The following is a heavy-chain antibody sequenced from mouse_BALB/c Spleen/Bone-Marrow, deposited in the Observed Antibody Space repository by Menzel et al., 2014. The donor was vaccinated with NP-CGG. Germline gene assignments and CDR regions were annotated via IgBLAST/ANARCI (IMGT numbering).Heavy chain of an antibody. D-gene: IGHD1-1*01. V-gene: IGHV14-3*02. CDR1: GSNIKDTY. Sequence: EVQLQQSGAELVKPGASVELSCTASGSNIKDTYMHWVKQRPEQGLEWIGRIDPANGNTKYDPKFQGKATITADTSSNTAYLQLSSLTSEDTAVYYCARYYYGSSLFDYWGQGTTLTVSS. J-gene: IGHJ2*01. CDR3: ARYYYGSSLFDY. CDR2: IDPANGNT.